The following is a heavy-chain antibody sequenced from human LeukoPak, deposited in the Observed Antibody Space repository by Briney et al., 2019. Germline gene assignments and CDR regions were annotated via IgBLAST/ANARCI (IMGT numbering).Heavy chain of an antibody. V-gene: IGHV3-21*01. CDR2: ISTSSSYI. J-gene: IGHJ4*02. Sequence: GGSLRLSCAASRFTFSTYSMNWVRQAPGKGLEWVSFISTSSSYIYYADSVKGRFTISRDNARNSLYLQMNSLRAEDTAVYYCAKDKNMIVAHWGQGTLVTVSS. CDR1: RFTFSTYS. D-gene: IGHD3-22*01. CDR3: AKDKNMIVAH.